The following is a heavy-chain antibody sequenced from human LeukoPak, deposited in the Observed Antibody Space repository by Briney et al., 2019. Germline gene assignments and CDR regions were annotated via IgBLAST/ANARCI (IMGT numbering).Heavy chain of an antibody. V-gene: IGHV3-23*01. D-gene: IGHD3-3*01. CDR3: AKNFWSDKYYYYYMDV. CDR1: GFTVSSYV. J-gene: IGHJ6*03. Sequence: GGSLRLSCAASGFTVSSYVMSWARQAPGKGLEWVSGISGSGGRTYYADSVKGRFTISRDNSKNTLYLQMNSLRAEDTAVYYCAKNFWSDKYYYYYMDVWGKGTTVTVSS. CDR2: ISGSGGRT.